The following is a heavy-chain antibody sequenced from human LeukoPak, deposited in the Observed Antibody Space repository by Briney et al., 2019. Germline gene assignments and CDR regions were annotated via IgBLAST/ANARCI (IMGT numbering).Heavy chain of an antibody. D-gene: IGHD3-3*01. CDR3: ATSIFGVSVWFDP. J-gene: IGHJ5*02. Sequence: SVKVSCKASGGTFSSYTISWVRQAPGQGLEWLGRIIPILGIANYAQKFQGRVTITADKSTSTAYMELSSLRSEDTAVYYCATSIFGVSVWFDPWGQGTLVTVSS. V-gene: IGHV1-69*02. CDR1: GGTFSSYT. CDR2: IIPILGIA.